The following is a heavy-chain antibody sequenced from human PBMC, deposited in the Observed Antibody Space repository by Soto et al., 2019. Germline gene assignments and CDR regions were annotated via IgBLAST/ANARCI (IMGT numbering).Heavy chain of an antibody. CDR3: ARDLWGYCGTDCYPLDV. V-gene: IGHV4-59*01. CDR1: GGSISGYY. J-gene: IGHJ6*02. Sequence: SETLSLTCTVSGGSISGYYWSWIRQPPGKGLEWIGYMYNTGSTVYNPSFKSRVTISVDTSKNRFSLKLNSVTAADTAVYYCARDLWGYCGTDCYPLDVWGQGTTVTVSS. D-gene: IGHD2-21*02. CDR2: MYNTGST.